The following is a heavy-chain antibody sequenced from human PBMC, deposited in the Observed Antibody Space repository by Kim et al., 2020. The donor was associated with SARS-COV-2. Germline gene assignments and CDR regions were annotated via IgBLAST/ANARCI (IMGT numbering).Heavy chain of an antibody. V-gene: IGHV1-18*01. CDR2: NGNT. D-gene: IGHD4-17*01. J-gene: IGHJ4*02. Sequence: NGNTKYAQKFQGRVTMTTDTSTNTAYMELVSLTSDDTAVYYCARRTNFDYWGQGTLVIVSS. CDR3: ARRTNFDY.